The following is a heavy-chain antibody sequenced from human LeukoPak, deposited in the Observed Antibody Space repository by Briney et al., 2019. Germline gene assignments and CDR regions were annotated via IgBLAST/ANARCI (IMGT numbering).Heavy chain of an antibody. V-gene: IGHV1-69*06. CDR2: IIPIFGTA. CDR3: ARGGDYYDSSGYYFDY. D-gene: IGHD3-22*01. Sequence: GASVKVSCKASGGTFSSYAISWVRQAPGQGLEWMGGIIPIFGTANYAQKFQGRVTITADKSTSTAYMELSSLRSEDTAVYYCARGGDYYDSSGYYFDYWGQGTLVTVSS. CDR1: GGTFSSYA. J-gene: IGHJ4*02.